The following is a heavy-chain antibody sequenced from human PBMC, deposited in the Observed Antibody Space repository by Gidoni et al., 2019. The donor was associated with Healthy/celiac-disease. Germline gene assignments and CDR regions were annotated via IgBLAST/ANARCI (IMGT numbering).Heavy chain of an antibody. V-gene: IGHV4-34*01. CDR1: GGSFSGYY. CDR3: ARGPRAYCSSTSCHDY. Sequence: QVQLQQWGAGLLKPSETLSLTCAVYGGSFSGYYWSGIRQPPGKGLEWIGEINHRGSTNYNPSLKSRVTISVDTSKNQFSLKLSSVTAADTAVYYCARGPRAYCSSTSCHDYWGQGTLVTVSS. D-gene: IGHD2-2*01. CDR2: INHRGST. J-gene: IGHJ4*02.